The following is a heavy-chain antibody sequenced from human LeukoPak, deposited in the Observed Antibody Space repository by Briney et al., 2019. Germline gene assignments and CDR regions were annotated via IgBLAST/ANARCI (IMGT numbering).Heavy chain of an antibody. CDR2: ISDRSGHI. V-gene: IGHV3-21*01. D-gene: IGHD3-22*01. Sequence: GGSLRLSCAASGPSITTYMMNWVRQAPGKGLEWVPSISDRSGHIYYADSVKGRFTISRDNSKNTLYLQMNSLRAADTAVYYCAKDLRGSSGFYWGYYFDYWGQGTLITVSS. CDR3: AKDLRGSSGFYWGYYFDY. CDR1: GPSITTYM. J-gene: IGHJ4*02.